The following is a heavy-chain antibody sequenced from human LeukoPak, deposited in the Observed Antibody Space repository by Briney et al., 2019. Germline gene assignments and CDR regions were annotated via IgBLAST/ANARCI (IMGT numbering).Heavy chain of an antibody. Sequence: GGSLRLSCVASGFTFSRYWMSWVRQAPGKGLEWVANIKQAGSEKYYVDSVKGRFTISRDNAKNSLYLQMNSLRAEDTAVYYCSRDPLDYWGQGTLVTVSS. J-gene: IGHJ4*02. V-gene: IGHV3-7*01. CDR2: IKQAGSEK. CDR1: GFTFSRYW. CDR3: SRDPLDY.